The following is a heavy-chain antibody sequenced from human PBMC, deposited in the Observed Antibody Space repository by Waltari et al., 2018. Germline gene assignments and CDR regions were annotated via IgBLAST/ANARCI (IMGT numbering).Heavy chain of an antibody. D-gene: IGHD3-9*01. J-gene: IGHJ4*02. CDR2: IKRKAAGGTI. CDR3: ATVVKTPSGYDY. CDR1: GFTFINVW. V-gene: IGHV3-15*01. Sequence: EVQLVESGGGLVKPGGSLRLSCAASGFTFINVWMTWVRQAPGKGLEGVGRIKRKAAGGTIEYAAPVEGRFTISRDDSKNTMYMQMNNLKTEDTAMYYCATVVKTPSGYDYWGQGTLVTVSS.